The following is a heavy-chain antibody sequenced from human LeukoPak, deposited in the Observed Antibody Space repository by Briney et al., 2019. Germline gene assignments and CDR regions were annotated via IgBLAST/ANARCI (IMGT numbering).Heavy chain of an antibody. Sequence: SETLSLTCTVSGGSISSYYWSWIRQPPGKGLEWIGYNSYSGSTNYNPSLKSRVTISLDTSKNRFSLKLSFVTAADTAVYYCAQNWGSYAFDIWGQGTMVTVSS. V-gene: IGHV4-59*01. CDR2: NSYSGST. J-gene: IGHJ3*02. D-gene: IGHD7-27*01. CDR3: AQNWGSYAFDI. CDR1: GGSISSYY.